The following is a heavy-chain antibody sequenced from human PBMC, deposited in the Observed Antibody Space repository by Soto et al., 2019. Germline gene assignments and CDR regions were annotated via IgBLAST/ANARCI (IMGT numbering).Heavy chain of an antibody. D-gene: IGHD4-17*01. J-gene: IGHJ3*02. V-gene: IGHV4-34*01. CDR2: INHSGST. CDR3: ARVGYGDNDAFDI. CDR1: GGSFSGYY. Sequence: SETLSLTCAVYGGSFSGYYWSWIRQPPGKGLEWIGEINHSGSTNYNPSLKSRVTISVDTSKNQFSLKLSSVTAADTAVYYCARVGYGDNDAFDIWGQGTMVTVS.